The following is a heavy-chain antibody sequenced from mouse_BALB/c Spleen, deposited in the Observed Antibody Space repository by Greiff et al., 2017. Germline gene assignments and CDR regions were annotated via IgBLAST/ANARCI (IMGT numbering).Heavy chain of an antibody. CDR1: GFTFSSYA. CDR2: ISSGGST. D-gene: IGHD2-1*01. Sequence: EVQRVESGGGLVKPGGSLKLSCAASGFTFSSYAMSWVRQTPEKRLEWVASISSGGSTYYPDSVKGRFTISRDNARNILYLQMSSLRSEDTAMYYCARNYYGNYAMDYWGQGTSVTVSS. CDR3: ARNYYGNYAMDY. V-gene: IGHV5-6-5*01. J-gene: IGHJ4*01.